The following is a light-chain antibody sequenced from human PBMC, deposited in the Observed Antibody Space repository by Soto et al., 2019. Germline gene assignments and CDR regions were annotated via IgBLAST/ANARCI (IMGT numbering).Light chain of an antibody. CDR2: RAS. Sequence: IQMTQSPSSLSASIGDTVTITCQSSPDISTYLNWYRQKQGNTPEVLIWRASMLPRGVPSRFSGSGSGTDFTLTITSLQPEDLATYYCQQFYTLWTFGGGTTV. CDR1: PDISTY. J-gene: IGKJ4*01. V-gene: IGKV1-33*01. CDR3: QQFYTLWT.